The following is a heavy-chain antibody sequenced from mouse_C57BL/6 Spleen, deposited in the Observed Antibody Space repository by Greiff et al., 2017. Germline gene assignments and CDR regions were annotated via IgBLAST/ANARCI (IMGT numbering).Heavy chain of an antibody. CDR1: GYSITSGYY. D-gene: IGHD2-5*01. Sequence: ESGPGLVKPSQSLSLTCSVTGYSITSGYYWNWIRQFPGNKLEWMGYISYDGSNNYNPSLKNRISITRDTSKNQFFLKLNSVTTEDPATYYCARDYSNGGWFAYWGQGTLVTVSA. CDR2: ISYDGSN. CDR3: ARDYSNGGWFAY. J-gene: IGHJ3*01. V-gene: IGHV3-6*01.